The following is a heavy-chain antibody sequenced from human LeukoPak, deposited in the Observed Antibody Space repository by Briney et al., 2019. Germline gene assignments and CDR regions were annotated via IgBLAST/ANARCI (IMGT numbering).Heavy chain of an antibody. D-gene: IGHD4-17*01. CDR2: INYNGEIT. V-gene: IGHV4-34*01. J-gene: IGHJ4*02. Sequence: SETLSLTCTVSGGSFSGYLWSWLRQPPGKGLEWIGEINYNGEITNYNPSLKSRLTMSVDTPKNHFSLKLSSVTAADTAVYYCARGIDYGDSYFDYWGQGTLVTVSS. CDR3: ARGIDYGDSYFDY. CDR1: GGSFSGYL.